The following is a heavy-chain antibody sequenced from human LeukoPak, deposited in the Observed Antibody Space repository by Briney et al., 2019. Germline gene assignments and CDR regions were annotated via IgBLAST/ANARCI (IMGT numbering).Heavy chain of an antibody. CDR2: TYYRSKWYN. CDR1: GDSVSSNSAA. CDR3: ARDIAVAGHDAFDI. D-gene: IGHD6-19*01. J-gene: IGHJ3*02. V-gene: IGHV6-1*01. Sequence: SQTLSLTCAISGDSVSSNSAACNWIRQSPSRGLEWLGRTYYRSKWYNDYAVSVKSRITINPDTSKNQFSLQLNSVTPEDTAVYYCARDIAVAGHDAFDIWGQGTMVTVSS.